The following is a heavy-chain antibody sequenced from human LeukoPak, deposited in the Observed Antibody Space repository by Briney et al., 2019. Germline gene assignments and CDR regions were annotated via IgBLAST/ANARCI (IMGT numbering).Heavy chain of an antibody. J-gene: IGHJ4*02. Sequence: GGSLRLSCTASGFTFTNYNMNWVRPAPGKGLEWVSVISGDGDNAYYADSVGGRFTVSRDNSKNTMYLQMNSLRAEDTAFYYCARDGGWLRPSDFGDWCQGTLVTVSS. CDR2: ISGDGDNA. D-gene: IGHD5-12*01. V-gene: IGHV3-23*01. CDR1: GFTFTNYN. CDR3: ARDGGWLRPSDFGD.